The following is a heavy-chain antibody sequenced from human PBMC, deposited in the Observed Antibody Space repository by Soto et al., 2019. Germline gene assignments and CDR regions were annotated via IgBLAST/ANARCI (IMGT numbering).Heavy chain of an antibody. J-gene: IGHJ4*02. CDR2: INAGNGNT. Sequence: QVQLVQSGAEEKKPGASVKVSCKASGYTFTSYAMHWVRQAPGQRLEWMGWINAGNGNTKYSQKFQGRVTITRDTSAITAYMELRSLRSEDTAVYYCARATGGSSSLVDYWGQGTLVTVSS. V-gene: IGHV1-3*05. D-gene: IGHD2-15*01. CDR3: ARATGGSSSLVDY. CDR1: GYTFTSYA.